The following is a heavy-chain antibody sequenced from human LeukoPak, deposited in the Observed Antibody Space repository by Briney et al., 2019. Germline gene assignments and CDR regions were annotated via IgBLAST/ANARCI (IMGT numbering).Heavy chain of an antibody. D-gene: IGHD3-3*02. Sequence: GGSLRLSCAASGFTFSSYAMSWVRQAPGKGLEWVSAISGSGGSTYYADSVKGRFTISRDNSKNTLYLQMNSLRAEDTAVYYCAKQAFLEWLLWAEREYYYYMDVWGKGTTVTVSS. CDR1: GFTFSSYA. V-gene: IGHV3-23*01. CDR3: AKQAFLEWLLWAEREYYYYMDV. CDR2: ISGSGGST. J-gene: IGHJ6*03.